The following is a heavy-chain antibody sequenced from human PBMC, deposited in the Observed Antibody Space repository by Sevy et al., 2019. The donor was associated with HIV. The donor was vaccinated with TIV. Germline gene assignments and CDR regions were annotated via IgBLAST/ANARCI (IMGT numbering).Heavy chain of an antibody. J-gene: IGHJ3*02. D-gene: IGHD3-10*01. CDR1: GFTFSSYS. CDR2: ISSSSSYI. CDR3: AGGLWFGELSGAFDI. V-gene: IGHV3-21*01. Sequence: GGSLRLSCAASGFTFSSYSMNWVRQAPGKGLEWVSSISSSSSYIYYADSVKGRFTISRDNAKNSLYLQMNSLSAEDTAVYYCAGGLWFGELSGAFDIWGQGTMVTVSS.